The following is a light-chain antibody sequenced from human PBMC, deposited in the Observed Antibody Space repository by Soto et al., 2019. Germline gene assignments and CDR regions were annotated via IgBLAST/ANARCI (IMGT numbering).Light chain of an antibody. CDR3: SSHTTYSTRI. CDR2: EVS. V-gene: IGLV2-14*01. Sequence: QSALTQPASVSGSPGQSIAISCTGTSSDIGSYNYVSWYQQHTGKAPKLIIHEVSNRPSGISDHFSGSKSGNTASLTISGLQADDEADYYCSSHTTYSTRIFGTGTKLTVL. CDR1: SSDIGSYNY. J-gene: IGLJ1*01.